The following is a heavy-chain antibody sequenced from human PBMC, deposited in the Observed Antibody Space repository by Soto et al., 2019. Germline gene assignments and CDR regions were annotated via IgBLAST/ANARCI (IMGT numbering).Heavy chain of an antibody. CDR1: GFVFRSYW. V-gene: IGHV3-7*01. CDR3: ARDGVAAGLYLDN. D-gene: IGHD6-19*01. CDR2: INQDGSEK. J-gene: IGHJ4*02. Sequence: SGFVFRSYWMSWVRQAPGKGLEWVANINQDGSEKYYVDSVRGRFIISRDNAENSLYLQMNSLRAEDTALYYCARDGVAAGLYLDNWGQGTLVTVSS.